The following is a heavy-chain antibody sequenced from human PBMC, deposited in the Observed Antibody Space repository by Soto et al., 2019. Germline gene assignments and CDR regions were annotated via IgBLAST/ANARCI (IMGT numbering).Heavy chain of an antibody. D-gene: IGHD3-9*01. Sequence: PSETLSLTCTVSGGSISSGDYYWSWIRQPPGKGLEWIGYIYYSGSTYYNPSLKSRVTISVDTSKNQFSLKLSSVTAADTAVYYCARDFPKQLRYFDGYYGMDVWGQGTTVTVSS. J-gene: IGHJ6*02. CDR3: ARDFPKQLRYFDGYYGMDV. V-gene: IGHV4-30-4*01. CDR2: IYYSGST. CDR1: GGSISSGDYY.